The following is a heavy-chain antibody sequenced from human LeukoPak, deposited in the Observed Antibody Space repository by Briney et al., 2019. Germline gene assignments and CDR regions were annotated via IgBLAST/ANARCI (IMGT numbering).Heavy chain of an antibody. V-gene: IGHV4-59*01. D-gene: IGHD2-2*01. CDR2: IYYSGST. CDR1: GGSISSYY. CDR3: AREDQLLTGWFDP. Sequence: PSETLSLTCTVSGGSISSYYWSWIRQPPGKGLEWIGYIYYSGSTNYNPSLKSRVTISVDTSKNQFSLKLSSVTAADTAVYYCAREDQLLTGWFDPWSQGTLVTVSS. J-gene: IGHJ5*02.